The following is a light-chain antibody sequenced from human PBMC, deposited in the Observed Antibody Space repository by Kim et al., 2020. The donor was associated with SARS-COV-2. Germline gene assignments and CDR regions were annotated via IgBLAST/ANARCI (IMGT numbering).Light chain of an antibody. V-gene: IGKV3-20*01. CDR2: GAS. J-gene: IGKJ1*01. Sequence: EIVLTQSPGTLSLSPGERATLSCRASQSVSSSYLAWYQQKPGQAPGLLIYGASSRATGIPDRFSGSGSGTDFTLTISRLEPEDFAVYYCQQYGSSPWPFGQGTKVDIK. CDR3: QQYGSSPWP. CDR1: QSVSSSY.